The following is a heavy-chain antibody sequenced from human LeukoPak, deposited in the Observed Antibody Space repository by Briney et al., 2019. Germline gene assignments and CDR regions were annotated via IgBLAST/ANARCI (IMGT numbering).Heavy chain of an antibody. CDR1: GYSFTSYW. CDR2: IYPGDSDT. D-gene: IGHD2-2*01. J-gene: IGHJ5*02. V-gene: IGHV5-51*01. Sequence: GESLQISCQGSGYSFTSYWIGWVRQMPGKGLEWMGIIYPGDSDTRYSPSFQGQVTISADKSISTAYLQWSSLKASDTAMYYCARGGQYQLLFSWFDPWGQGTLVTVSS. CDR3: ARGGQYQLLFSWFDP.